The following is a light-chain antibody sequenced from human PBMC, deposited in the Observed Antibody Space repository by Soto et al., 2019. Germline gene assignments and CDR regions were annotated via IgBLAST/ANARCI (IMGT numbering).Light chain of an antibody. J-gene: IGKJ3*01. CDR2: GAS. Sequence: DFQMTQSPSFVSASVGDRVTITCRASQDINDWLAWYQQKPGRAPKPLIYGASSLQSGVPSRFSGSGFGTDFTLTISSLQPEDFATYYCHEANSFPFTFGPGTTVDFK. V-gene: IGKV1D-12*01. CDR1: QDINDW. CDR3: HEANSFPFT.